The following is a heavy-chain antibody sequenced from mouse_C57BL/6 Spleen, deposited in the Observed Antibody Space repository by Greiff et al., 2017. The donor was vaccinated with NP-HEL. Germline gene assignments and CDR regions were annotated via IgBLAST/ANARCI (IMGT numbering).Heavy chain of an antibody. CDR3: ARWLLRGAMDY. J-gene: IGHJ4*01. CDR2: IYPGDGDT. V-gene: IGHV1-82*01. Sequence: QVQLQQSGPELVKPGASVKISCKASGYAFSSSWMNWVKQRPGKGLEWIGRIYPGDGDTNYNGKFKGKATLTADKSSSTAYMQLSSLTSEDSAVYCGARWLLRGAMDYWGQGTSVTVSS. D-gene: IGHD2-3*01. CDR1: GYAFSSSW.